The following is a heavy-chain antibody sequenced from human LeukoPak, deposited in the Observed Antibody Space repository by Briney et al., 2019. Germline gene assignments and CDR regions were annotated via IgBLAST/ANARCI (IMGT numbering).Heavy chain of an antibody. CDR3: ARVGIVLVTGSNWVDP. CDR2: GYYSGST. J-gene: IGHJ5*02. Sequence: SETLSLTCTVSGGSLISTNYYWGWIRQPPGKGLEWIGSGYYSGSTFYNPSLKSRVTISVDTSKNQFSLKFNSVTAADTAVYYCARVGIVLVTGSNWVDPWGQGTLVTVSS. D-gene: IGHD3-22*01. CDR1: GGSLISTNYY. V-gene: IGHV4-39*07.